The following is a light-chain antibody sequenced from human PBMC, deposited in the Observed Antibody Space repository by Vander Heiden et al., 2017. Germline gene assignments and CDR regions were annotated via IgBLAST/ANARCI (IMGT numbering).Light chain of an antibody. CDR3: QAWDSSTAV. CDR1: KLGDKY. J-gene: IGLJ3*02. Sequence: SYELTQPPSVSVSPGQTASITCSGDKLGDKYACWYKQKPGQSPVLVIYQDRRRPSGIPERFSGSNSGNTATLTISGTQAMDEADYYCQAWDSSTAVFGGGTKLTVL. V-gene: IGLV3-1*01. CDR2: QDR.